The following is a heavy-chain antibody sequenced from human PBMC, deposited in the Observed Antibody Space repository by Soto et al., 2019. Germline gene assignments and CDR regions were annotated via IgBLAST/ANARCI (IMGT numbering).Heavy chain of an antibody. J-gene: IGHJ5*01. CDR1: GFTLRTYT. D-gene: IGHD1-26*01. Sequence: EVQLVESGGGLVKPGGSLRLSCAASGFTLRTYTMNWVRQAPGKGLEWVSSILGSGDSTYYADSVKGRFSISRDNSKNTLYLQMNSLRAEDTAIYYCAKDNPVGATPGWFDSWGQGTLVIVSS. CDR2: ILGSGDST. V-gene: IGHV3-23*04. CDR3: AKDNPVGATPGWFDS.